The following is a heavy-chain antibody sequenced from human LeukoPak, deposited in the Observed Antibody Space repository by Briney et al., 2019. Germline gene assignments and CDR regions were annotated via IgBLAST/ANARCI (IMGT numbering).Heavy chain of an antibody. CDR1: GGSLNGYY. V-gene: IGHV4-34*01. CDR2: GGNSGGT. J-gene: IGHJ4*02. D-gene: IGHD1-26*01. CDR3: ARAGELPAMYYFDY. Sequence: PSETLSLTCAVYGGSLNGYYWSWIRQPPGKGLEWIGEGGNSGGTKFNPSLKSRVTISADTSKNQFSLKLSSVTAADTAVYYCARAGELPAMYYFDYWGQGTLVTVSS.